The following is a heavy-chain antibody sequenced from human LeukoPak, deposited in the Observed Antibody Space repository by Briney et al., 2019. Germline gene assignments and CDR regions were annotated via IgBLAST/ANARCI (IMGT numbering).Heavy chain of an antibody. CDR3: AREILVRGRFDY. V-gene: IGHV4-39*07. Sequence: SSYGMHWVRQPPGKGLEWIGSIYYSGSTYYNPSLKSRVTISVDKSKNQFSLKLSSVTAADTAVYYCAREILVRGRFDYWGQGTLVTVSS. D-gene: IGHD3-10*01. CDR2: IYYSGST. CDR1: SSYG. J-gene: IGHJ4*02.